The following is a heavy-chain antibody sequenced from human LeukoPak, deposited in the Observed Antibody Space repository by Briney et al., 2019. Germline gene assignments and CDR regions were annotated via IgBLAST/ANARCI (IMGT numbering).Heavy chain of an antibody. CDR2: IYPGDSDT. D-gene: IGHD5-24*01. V-gene: IGHV5-51*01. Sequence: GESLKISCQAAGYNFTNYWIAWVRQMPGKGLEWMGIIYPGDSDTTYSPSFQGQVTISADKSISTAYLQWSSLKASDTAMYYCARRRDGYNYVGTDYWGQGTLVTVSS. CDR3: ARRRDGYNYVGTDY. J-gene: IGHJ4*02. CDR1: GYNFTNYW.